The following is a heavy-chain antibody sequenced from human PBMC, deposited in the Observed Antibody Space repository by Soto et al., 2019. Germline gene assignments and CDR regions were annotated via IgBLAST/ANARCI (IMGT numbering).Heavy chain of an antibody. CDR2: IIPILGIA. J-gene: IGHJ6*02. CDR3: ASIMSSGYYYGMDV. D-gene: IGHD3-10*01. CDR1: GGTFSSYT. V-gene: IGHV1-69*02. Sequence: QVQLVQSGAEVKKPGSSVKVSCKASGGTFSSYTISWVRQAPGQGLEWMGRIIPILGIANYAQKFQGRVTITEDKSTSTAYMELSSLRSEDTAVYYCASIMSSGYYYGMDVWGQGTTVTVSS.